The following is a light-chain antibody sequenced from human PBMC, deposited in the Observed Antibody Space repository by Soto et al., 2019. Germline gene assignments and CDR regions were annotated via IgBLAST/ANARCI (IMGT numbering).Light chain of an antibody. J-gene: IGKJ1*01. CDR1: RDIGND. CDR3: LQDYDLPRT. V-gene: IGKV1-6*01. Sequence: IQMTQSPSSLSASVGDRVTITCRASRDIGNDLGWYQQKPGKAPKLLIFAASTLHSGVPSRFSGSGSGTVFTLTISSLHPEDFATYFCLQDYDLPRTFGQGTTV. CDR2: AAS.